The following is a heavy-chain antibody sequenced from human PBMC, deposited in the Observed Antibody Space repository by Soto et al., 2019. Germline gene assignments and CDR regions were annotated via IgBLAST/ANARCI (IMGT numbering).Heavy chain of an antibody. D-gene: IGHD3-22*01. J-gene: IGHJ4*02. Sequence: QVQLVQSGAEVRKPGSSVRVSCKASGGSFNRHTISWVRQAPGQGLEWMGGIIPIFGTANHAQKFQGRVTISADESTSTVCMELSSLRSDDTAIYYCARGWGYDSTDYYYAYWGQGALVIVSS. CDR3: ARGWGYDSTDYYYAY. CDR2: IIPIFGTA. CDR1: GGSFNRHT. V-gene: IGHV1-69*01.